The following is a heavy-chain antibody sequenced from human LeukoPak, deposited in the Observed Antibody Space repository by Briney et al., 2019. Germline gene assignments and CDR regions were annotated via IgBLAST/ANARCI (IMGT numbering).Heavy chain of an antibody. D-gene: IGHD2-21*02. CDR3: ASPTLVTAIPDAFDI. CDR2: IYPGDSDT. V-gene: IGHV5-51*01. J-gene: IGHJ3*02. CDR1: GYSFTSYW. Sequence: GESLKISCKGSGYSFTSYWIGWVRQMPGKGLEWMGIIYPGDSDTRYSPSFQGQVTISADKSISTAYLQWSSLKASGTAMYYCASPTLVTAIPDAFDIWGQGTMVTVSS.